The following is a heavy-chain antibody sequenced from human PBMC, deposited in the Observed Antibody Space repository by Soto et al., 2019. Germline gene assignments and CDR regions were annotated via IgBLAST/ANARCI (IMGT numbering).Heavy chain of an antibody. CDR2: IYSGGST. D-gene: IGHD1-7*01. CDR3: VRELGYYYYYMDV. V-gene: IGHV3-53*01. CDR1: GFTVSSNY. Sequence: GGSLRLSCAASGFTVSSNYMSWVRQAPGKGLEWVSGIYSGGSTYYEDSVKGRFTISRDNSKNTLYLQMNSLRAEDTAVYYCVRELGYYYYYMDVWGKGTTVTVSS. J-gene: IGHJ6*03.